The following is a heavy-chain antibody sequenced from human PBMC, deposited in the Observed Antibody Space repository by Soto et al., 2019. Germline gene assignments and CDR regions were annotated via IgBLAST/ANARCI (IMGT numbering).Heavy chain of an antibody. CDR2: VSDSGST. J-gene: IGHJ6*02. Sequence: ASETLCLTCTVAGGSIDYYYWSWIRQPPGKGLEWIGCVSDSGSTNYNPSLRSRVTISVDTSKNQFSLNVNSVTAVDTAIYYCARHSPSWFPYHGIDVWAQGTTVTV. D-gene: IGHD6-13*01. CDR3: ARHSPSWFPYHGIDV. CDR1: GGSIDYYY. V-gene: IGHV4-59*01.